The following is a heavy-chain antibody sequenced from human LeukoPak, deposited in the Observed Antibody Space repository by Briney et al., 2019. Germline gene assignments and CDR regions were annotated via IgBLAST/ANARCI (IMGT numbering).Heavy chain of an antibody. Sequence: PGGSLRLSCAASGFSFSAYWMTWVRQAPGTGLEWVANINPAGSETYYVDPVKGRFSISRDNAKNLVHLQMNSPRAEDTAVYHCARFGYVAAVDVWGQGTPVTVSS. J-gene: IGHJ4*02. CDR1: GFSFSAYW. CDR2: INPAGSET. V-gene: IGHV3-7*01. D-gene: IGHD2-15*01. CDR3: ARFGYVAAVDV.